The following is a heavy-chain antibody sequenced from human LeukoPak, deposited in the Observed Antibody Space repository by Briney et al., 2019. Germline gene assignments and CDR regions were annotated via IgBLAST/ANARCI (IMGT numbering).Heavy chain of an antibody. D-gene: IGHD5-18*01. CDR2: ISSSGSTI. J-gene: IGHJ6*02. V-gene: IGHV3-48*04. Sequence: GGSLRLSCAASGFTFSSYSMNWVRQAPGKGLEWVSYISSSGSTIYYADSVKGRFTISRDNAKNSLYLQMNSLRAEDTAVYYCASQLSYDYYYYYGMDVWGQGTTVTVSS. CDR3: ASQLSYDYYYYYGMDV. CDR1: GFTFSSYS.